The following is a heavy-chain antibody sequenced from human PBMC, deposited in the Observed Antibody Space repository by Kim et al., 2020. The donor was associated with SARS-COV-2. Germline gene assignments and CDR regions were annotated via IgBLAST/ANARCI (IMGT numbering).Heavy chain of an antibody. Sequence: GGSLRLSCAASGFTFNSYAMNWVRQAPGRGLEWVAAIGSSGGSTFYADSVKGRFTISRDNSKNMLYLQTNSLRADDTAVYYCAKDHYRDQPRPYGMDVWGQGTTVTVSS. J-gene: IGHJ6*02. V-gene: IGHV3-23*01. D-gene: IGHD3-10*01. CDR3: AKDHYRDQPRPYGMDV. CDR2: IGSSGGST. CDR1: GFTFNSYA.